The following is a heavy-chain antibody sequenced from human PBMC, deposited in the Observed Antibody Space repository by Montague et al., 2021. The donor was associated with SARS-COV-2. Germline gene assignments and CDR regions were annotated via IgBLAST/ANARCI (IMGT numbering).Heavy chain of an antibody. CDR3: AREEYYYDSSGYSRYYYYGMDV. Sequence: SETLSLTCTVSGGSISSNSYYWGWIRQPPEKGLEWIGSIYYSGSTYYNPSLKSRVTISVDTSKNQFSLKLSSVTAADTAVYYCAREEYYYDSSGYSRYYYYGMDVWGQGTTVTVSS. J-gene: IGHJ6*02. V-gene: IGHV4-39*02. CDR2: IYYSGST. CDR1: GGSISSNSYY. D-gene: IGHD3-22*01.